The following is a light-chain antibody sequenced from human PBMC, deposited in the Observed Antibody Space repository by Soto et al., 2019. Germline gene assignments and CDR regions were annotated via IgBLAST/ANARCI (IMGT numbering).Light chain of an antibody. J-gene: IGKJ1*01. CDR3: MQGTHWPRT. V-gene: IGKV2-30*01. Sequence: EVVLTQSPLSLPVTLGQPASISCRSSQSLVYSNGNTYLNWFQQRPGQSPRRLLYKVFNRDSGVPDRFSGGGSGTDFTLRITKVEAEDVGVYYCMQGTHWPRTFGQGTKVEI. CDR2: KVF. CDR1: QSLVYSNGNTY.